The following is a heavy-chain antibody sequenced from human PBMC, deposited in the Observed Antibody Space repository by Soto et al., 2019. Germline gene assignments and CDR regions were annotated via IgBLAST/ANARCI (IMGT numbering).Heavy chain of an antibody. D-gene: IGHD2-2*01. CDR3: ARDLVGPYYYYYYGMDV. CDR2: MNPNSGNT. V-gene: IGHV1-8*01. J-gene: IGHJ6*02. CDR1: GYTFTSYD. Sequence: QVQLVQSGAEVKKPGASVKVSCKASGYTFTSYDINWVRQATGQGLEWMGWMNPNSGNTGYAQKFQGRVTMTRNTSISTAYMELSSLRSEDTAVYYCARDLVGPYYYYYYGMDVWGQGTTVTVSS.